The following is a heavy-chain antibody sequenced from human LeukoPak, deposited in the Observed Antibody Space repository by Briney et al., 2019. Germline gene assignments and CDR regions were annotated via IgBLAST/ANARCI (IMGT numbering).Heavy chain of an antibody. D-gene: IGHD1-20*01. V-gene: IGHV4-31*03. J-gene: IGHJ4*02. CDR1: GGSISRGVYY. Sequence: SETLSLTCTVSGGSISRGVYYWSWIRQHPAKVLEWIGYIYTSGSTYYNPSLKSRVTISVDTSKNQFSLKLSSVTAADTAVYYCARGDNWNYFDYWGQGTLVTVSS. CDR3: ARGDNWNYFDY. CDR2: IYTSGST.